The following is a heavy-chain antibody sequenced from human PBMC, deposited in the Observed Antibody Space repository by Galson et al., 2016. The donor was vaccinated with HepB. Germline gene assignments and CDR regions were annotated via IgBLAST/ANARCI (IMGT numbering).Heavy chain of an antibody. J-gene: IGHJ4*02. Sequence: SLRLSCAASGFTFGSYGMHWVRQAPGKGPEWVAVLWFDGSSENYADSVKGRFTISRDNSKNMLYLQMNSLRAEDTAIYYCVSGGDLFDYWGQGTLVTVSS. V-gene: IGHV3-33*01. CDR3: VSGGDLFDY. D-gene: IGHD3-10*01. CDR1: GFTFGSYG. CDR2: LWFDGSSE.